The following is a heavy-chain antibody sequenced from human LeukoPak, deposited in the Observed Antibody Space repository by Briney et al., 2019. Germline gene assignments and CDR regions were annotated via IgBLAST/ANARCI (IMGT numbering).Heavy chain of an antibody. D-gene: IGHD3-22*01. CDR2: IKSKTDGGTA. J-gene: IGHJ4*02. V-gene: IGHV3-15*01. CDR1: GFTFTNAW. Sequence: GGSLRLSCAASGFTFTNAWMSWVRQAPGKGLEWVGRIKSKTDGGTADYAASVKGRFTISRDDSKNTLYLQMNSLKTEDTAVYYCTKYYYDSSGYLYYFDYWGQGTLVTVSS. CDR3: TKYYYDSSGYLYYFDY.